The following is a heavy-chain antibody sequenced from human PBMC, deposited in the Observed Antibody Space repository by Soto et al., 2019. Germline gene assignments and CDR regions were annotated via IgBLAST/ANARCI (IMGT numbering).Heavy chain of an antibody. CDR3: AREKWGSGSRWLDP. J-gene: IGHJ5*02. Sequence: ASGKVSCKGAGYACRSYSMHWVGQAPGQRLEWMGWINVGNGNTKYSQNFQGRVTINQDTSASTAYMELSSLTSEDTAVYYCAREKWGSGSRWLDPWGQGTLVTVSS. CDR1: GYACRSYS. V-gene: IGHV1-3*01. CDR2: INVGNGNT. D-gene: IGHD6-19*01.